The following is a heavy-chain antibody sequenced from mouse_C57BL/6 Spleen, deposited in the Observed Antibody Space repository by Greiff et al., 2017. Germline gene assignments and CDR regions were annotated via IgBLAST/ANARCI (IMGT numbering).Heavy chain of an antibody. CDR1: GFTFTSYW. Sequence: QVQLQQPGAELVMPGASVKLSCTASGFTFTSYWMHWVKQRPGQGLEWIGEIDPSDSYTNYNQKFQGKSTLTVDKSSSTAYLQLSSLTSEDSAVYYGARRGLLSPFDDWGQGTTLTVSS. CDR3: ARRGLLSPFDD. J-gene: IGHJ2*01. D-gene: IGHD1-1*01. V-gene: IGHV1-69*01. CDR2: IDPSDSYT.